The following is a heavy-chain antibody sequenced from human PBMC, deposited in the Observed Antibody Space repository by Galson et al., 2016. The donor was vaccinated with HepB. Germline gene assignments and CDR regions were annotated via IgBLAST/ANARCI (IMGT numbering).Heavy chain of an antibody. CDR3: ARDTAMVTSDS. D-gene: IGHD5-18*01. CDR1: GFIVPGYS. V-gene: IGHV3-21*01. CDR2: ISTTSSYI. Sequence: LRLSCAASGFIVPGYSLTWVRQAPGKGLEWVSSISTTSSYIYYADSVKGRFTISRDNAKNSLYLQMNSLRAEDTAVYFCARDTAMVTSDSWGQGTLVTVSS. J-gene: IGHJ4*02.